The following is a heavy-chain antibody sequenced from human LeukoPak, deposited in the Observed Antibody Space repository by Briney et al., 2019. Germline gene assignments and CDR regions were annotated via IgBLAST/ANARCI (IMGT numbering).Heavy chain of an antibody. CDR3: ARIIRLAADDDY. CDR2: MNPNSGGT. D-gene: IGHD6-13*01. Sequence: ASVKVSCKASGYTFTGYYMHWVRQAPGQGLEWMGRMNPNSGGTNYAQKFQGRVTMTRDTSISTAYMELSRLRSDDTAVYYCARIIRLAADDDYWGQGTLVTVSS. CDR1: GYTFTGYY. J-gene: IGHJ4*02. V-gene: IGHV1-2*06.